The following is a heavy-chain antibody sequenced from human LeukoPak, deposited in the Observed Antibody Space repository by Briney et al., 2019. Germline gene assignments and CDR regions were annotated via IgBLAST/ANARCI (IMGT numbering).Heavy chain of an antibody. V-gene: IGHV3-30*04. CDR3: AKVGYYDSSDKDY. CDR2: ISYDGSNK. J-gene: IGHJ4*02. D-gene: IGHD3-22*01. Sequence: GGSLRLSCAASGFTFSSYAMHWVRQAPGKGLEWVAVISYDGSNKYYADSVKGRFTISRDNSKNTLYLQMNSLRAEDTAVYYCAKVGYYDSSDKDYWGQGTLVTVSS. CDR1: GFTFSSYA.